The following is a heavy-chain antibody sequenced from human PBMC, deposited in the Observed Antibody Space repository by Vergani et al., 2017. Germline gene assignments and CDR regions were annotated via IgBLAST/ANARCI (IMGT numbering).Heavy chain of an antibody. D-gene: IGHD4-23*01. CDR1: GYSISSGYY. CDR3: ASRDYGGNSVIIADAFDI. CDR2: IYHSGST. J-gene: IGHJ3*02. Sequence: QVQLQESGPGLVKPSETLSLTCAVSGYSISSGYYWGWIRQPPGKGLEWIGSIYHSGSTYYNPSLKSRVTISVDTSKNQFSLKLSSVTAADTAVYYCASRDYGGNSVIIADAFDIWGQGTMVTVSS. V-gene: IGHV4-38-2*01.